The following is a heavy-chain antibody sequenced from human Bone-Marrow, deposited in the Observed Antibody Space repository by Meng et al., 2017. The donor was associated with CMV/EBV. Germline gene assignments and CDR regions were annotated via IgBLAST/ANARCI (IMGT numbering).Heavy chain of an antibody. V-gene: IGHV1-18*01. CDR3: ARDLVSSYDFWSGYYIWSESGTKVNGMDV. CDR2: ISGYDGRT. J-gene: IGHJ6*02. D-gene: IGHD3-3*01. Sequence: ASVKVSCKASGYTFNSYGISWVRQAPGQGLEWMGWISGYDGRTNYGQKFQGRVTMTTDTSTSTAYMELRSLRSDDTAVYYCARDLVSSYDFWSGYYIWSESGTKVNGMDVWGQGTTVTVSS. CDR1: GYTFNSYG.